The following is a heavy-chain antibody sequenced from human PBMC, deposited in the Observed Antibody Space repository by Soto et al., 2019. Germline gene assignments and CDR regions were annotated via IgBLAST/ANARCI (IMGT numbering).Heavy chain of an antibody. V-gene: IGHV1-69*13. CDR2: IIPLLGTA. J-gene: IGHJ4*02. D-gene: IGHD3-22*01. CDR3: ARGVPYDSSGYYYFY. Sequence: ASVKVSCKASGGTFSTYAIDWVRQAPGQGLEWMGGIIPLLGTAKYAQNFQGRITITADESTNTAYMELRSLRSQDTAVYYCARGVPYDSSGYYYFYWGQGTLVTVSS. CDR1: GGTFSTYA.